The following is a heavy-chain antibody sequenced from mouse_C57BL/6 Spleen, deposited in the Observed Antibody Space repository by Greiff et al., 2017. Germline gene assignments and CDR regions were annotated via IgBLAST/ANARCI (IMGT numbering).Heavy chain of an antibody. CDR2: IYPGSGST. Sequence: QVQLQQPGAELVKPGASVKMSCKASGYTFTSYWITWVKQRPGQGLEWIGDIYPGSGSTNYNEKFKSKATLTVDTSSSTAYMQLSSLTSEDSAVYYCAREELRLRFFAYWGQGTLVTVSA. D-gene: IGHD3-2*02. CDR1: GYTFTSYW. CDR3: AREELRLRFFAY. V-gene: IGHV1-55*01. J-gene: IGHJ3*01.